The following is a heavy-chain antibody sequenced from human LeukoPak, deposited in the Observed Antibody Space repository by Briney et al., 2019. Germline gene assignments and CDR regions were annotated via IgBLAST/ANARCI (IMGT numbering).Heavy chain of an antibody. V-gene: IGHV3-21*01. CDR1: GFTFSSYS. CDR3: ARDQSGYRGSYLSDY. J-gene: IGHJ4*02. Sequence: GGSLRLSCAASGFTFSSYSMNWVRQAPGKGLEWVSSISSSSSYIYYADSVKGRFTISRDNAKNSLYLQMNSLRAEDTAVYYCARDQSGYRGSYLSDYWGQGTLVTVSS. D-gene: IGHD1-26*01. CDR2: ISSSSSYI.